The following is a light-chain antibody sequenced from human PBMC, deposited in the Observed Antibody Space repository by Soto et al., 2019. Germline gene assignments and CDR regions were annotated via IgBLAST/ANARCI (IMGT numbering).Light chain of an antibody. V-gene: IGKV3-15*01. J-gene: IGKJ5*01. Sequence: EIVLTQSPGTLSLSPGERATLSCRASQSVRSNLAWYQQKPGQAPRLVIYAASTRATGIPDRFSGSVSGTEFTLTISSLQSEDFAVYYCQQYNEWPPFTFGQGTRLEIK. CDR3: QQYNEWPPFT. CDR1: QSVRSN. CDR2: AAS.